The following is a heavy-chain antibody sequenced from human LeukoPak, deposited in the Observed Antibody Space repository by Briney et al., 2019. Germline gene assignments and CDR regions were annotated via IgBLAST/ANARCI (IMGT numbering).Heavy chain of an antibody. D-gene: IGHD5-18*01. CDR1: GFTVSNNY. J-gene: IGHJ4*02. V-gene: IGHV3-30-3*01. CDR3: ARDARDTAMEYYFDY. Sequence: SGGSLRLSCVVSGFTVSNNYMSWVRQAPRKGLEWVAVISYDGSNKYYADSVKGRFTISRDNSKNTLYLQMNSLRAEDTAVYYCARDARDTAMEYYFDYWGQGTLVTVSS. CDR2: ISYDGSNK.